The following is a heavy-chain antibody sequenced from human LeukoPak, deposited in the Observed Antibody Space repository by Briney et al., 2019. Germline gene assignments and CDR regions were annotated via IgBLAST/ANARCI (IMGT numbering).Heavy chain of an antibody. CDR1: GFTVSSNY. CDR2: IYSGGST. Sequence: GGSLRLSCAASGFTVSSNYMSWVRQAPGKGLEWVSVIYSGGSTYYADSVKGRFTISRHNSKNTLYLQMNSLRAEDTAVYYCARGLGTYDSSELTWPMISFWGQGTLVTVSS. D-gene: IGHD3-22*01. V-gene: IGHV3-53*04. J-gene: IGHJ4*02. CDR3: ARGLGTYDSSELTWPMISF.